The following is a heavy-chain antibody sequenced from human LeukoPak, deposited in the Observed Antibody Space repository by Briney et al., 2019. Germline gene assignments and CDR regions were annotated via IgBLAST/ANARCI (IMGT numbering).Heavy chain of an antibody. V-gene: IGHV1-8*02. D-gene: IGHD3-10*01. Sequence: ASMKVSCKASGYTFTSYDINWVRQATGQGLELRGWMNPNSGKTGYAQKYQGRGNMTRNTSISTAYMELSRLRSEDTAVYYCARGPRGGLLGWAFDIWGQGTMVTVSS. CDR2: MNPNSGKT. CDR3: ARGPRGGLLGWAFDI. CDR1: GYTFTSYD. J-gene: IGHJ3*02.